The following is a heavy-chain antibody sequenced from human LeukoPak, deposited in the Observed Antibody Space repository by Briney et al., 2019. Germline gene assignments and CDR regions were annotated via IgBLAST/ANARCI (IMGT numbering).Heavy chain of an antibody. J-gene: IGHJ5*02. D-gene: IGHD2-15*01. V-gene: IGHV4-34*01. Sequence: SETLSLTCAVYGGSFSGYYWSWIRQPPGKGLEWIGEINHSGSTNYNPSLKSRVTISVDTSKSQFSLKLSSVTAADTAVYYCARDPYCSGGSCYLGWFDPWGQGTLVTVSS. CDR1: GGSFSGYY. CDR3: ARDPYCSGGSCYLGWFDP. CDR2: INHSGST.